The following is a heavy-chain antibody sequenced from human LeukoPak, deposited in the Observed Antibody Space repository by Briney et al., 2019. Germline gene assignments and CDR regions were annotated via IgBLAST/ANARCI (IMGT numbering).Heavy chain of an antibody. J-gene: IGHJ5*02. Sequence: GGSLRLSCAASGFTFSSYAMHWVRQAPGKGLEWVAVILYDGSNEYYADSVKGRFTISRDNSKNTLYLQMDSLTIEDTAVYYCARAAMGSSSWYNWFDPWGQGTLVTVSS. CDR1: GFTFSSYA. D-gene: IGHD6-13*01. CDR3: ARAAMGSSSWYNWFDP. CDR2: ILYDGSNE. V-gene: IGHV3-30*04.